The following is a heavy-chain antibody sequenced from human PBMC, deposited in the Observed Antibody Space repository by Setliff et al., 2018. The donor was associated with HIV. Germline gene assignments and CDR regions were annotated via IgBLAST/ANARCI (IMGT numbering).Heavy chain of an antibody. D-gene: IGHD3-3*01. J-gene: IGHJ4*02. CDR3: ARVRLYNTALDY. CDR2: IYSGGST. CDR1: GFKFNNYE. V-gene: IGHV3-66*02. Sequence: PGGSLRLSCAASGFKFNNYEMNWVRQAPGKGLEWFSTIYSGGSTYHADSVKGRFTLSRDTSKNTLFLQMNSLRPEDAAVYYCARVRLYNTALDYWGQGTLVTVSS.